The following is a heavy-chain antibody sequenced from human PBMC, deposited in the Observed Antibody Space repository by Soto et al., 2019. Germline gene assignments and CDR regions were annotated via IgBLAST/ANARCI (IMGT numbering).Heavy chain of an antibody. CDR2: FIPIFGTG. CDR3: ARISEFTYGYGLGYYFVS. J-gene: IGHJ4*02. CDR1: GGTFKNYA. D-gene: IGHD5-18*01. Sequence: VQLVQSGAEVKKPGSSMRVSCKASGGTFKNYAFSWVRQAPGQGLEWMGGFIPIFGTGNYAEQFQGRVSITADESTKTVYMDLRSLRSDDTAVYYCARISEFTYGYGLGYYFVSWGLGTLITVSS. V-gene: IGHV1-69*01.